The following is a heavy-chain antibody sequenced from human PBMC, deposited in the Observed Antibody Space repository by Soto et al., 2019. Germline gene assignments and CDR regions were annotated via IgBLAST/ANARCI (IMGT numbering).Heavy chain of an antibody. CDR3: ARGRVAARPPPLFDY. CDR1: GGSFSGYY. J-gene: IGHJ4*02. D-gene: IGHD6-6*01. V-gene: IGHV4-34*01. CDR2: INHSGST. Sequence: SETLSLTCAVYGGSFSGYYWSWIRQPPGKGLEWIGEINHSGSTNYNPSLKSRVTISVDTSKNQFSLKLSSVTAADTAVYYCARGRVAARPPPLFDYWGQGTLVTVSS.